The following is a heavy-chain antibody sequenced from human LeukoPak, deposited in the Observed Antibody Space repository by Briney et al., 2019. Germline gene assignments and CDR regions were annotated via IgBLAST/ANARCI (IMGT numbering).Heavy chain of an antibody. CDR2: INPSGGST. V-gene: IGHV1-46*01. CDR1: GYTFTSYY. CDR3: ARRWNPGGFDY. J-gene: IGHJ4*02. Sequence: ASVKVSWKESGYTFTSYYMHWVRQAPGQGLEWMGIINPSGGSTSYAQKFQGRVTMTRDMSTSTVYMELSSLRSEDTAVYYCARRWNPGGFDYWGQGTLVTVSS. D-gene: IGHD1-1*01.